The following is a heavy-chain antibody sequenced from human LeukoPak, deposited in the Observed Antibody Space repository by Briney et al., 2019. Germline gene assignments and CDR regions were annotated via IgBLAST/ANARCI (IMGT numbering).Heavy chain of an antibody. CDR3: AGGYEILEWLLLGGLDY. CDR2: ISSSSSYI. D-gene: IGHD3-3*01. V-gene: IGHV3-21*01. Sequence: GGSLRLSCAASGFTFSSYSMNWVRQAPGKGLEWVSSISSSSSYIYYADSVKGRFTISRDNAKNSLYLQMNSLRAEDTAVYCCAGGYEILEWLLLGGLDYWGQGTLVTVSS. J-gene: IGHJ4*02. CDR1: GFTFSSYS.